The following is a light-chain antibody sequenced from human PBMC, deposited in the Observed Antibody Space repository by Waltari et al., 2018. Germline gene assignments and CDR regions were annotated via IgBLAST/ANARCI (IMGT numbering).Light chain of an antibody. J-gene: IGLJ3*02. CDR2: VNSDGSH. CDR1: SGHSTNV. CDR3: QTGGHGTWV. Sequence: QLVLTQSPSASASLGASVKLTCTLSSGHSTNVIAWLQKRPEEGPRYLMKVNSDGSHNKVDEIPDRFSGSSSGAERYLTISSLQSEDEADYYCQTGGHGTWVFGGGTKLTVL. V-gene: IGLV4-69*01.